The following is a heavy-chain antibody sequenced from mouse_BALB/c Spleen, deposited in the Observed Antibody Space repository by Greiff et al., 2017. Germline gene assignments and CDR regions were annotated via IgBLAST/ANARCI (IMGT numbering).Heavy chain of an antibody. D-gene: IGHD2-14*01. V-gene: IGHV3-2*02. J-gene: IGHJ4*01. Sequence: DVQLQESGPGLVKPSQSLSLTCTVTGYSITSDYAWNWIRQFPGNKLEWMGYISYSGSTSYNPSLKSRISITRDTSKNQFFLQLNSVTTEDTATYYCARYRYDKGAAMDYWGQGTSVTVSS. CDR1: GYSITSDYA. CDR2: ISYSGST. CDR3: ARYRYDKGAAMDY.